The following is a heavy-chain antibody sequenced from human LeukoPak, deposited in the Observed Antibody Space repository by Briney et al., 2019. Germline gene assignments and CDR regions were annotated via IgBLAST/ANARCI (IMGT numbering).Heavy chain of an antibody. CDR2: MNPNTGNT. CDR1: GYTFNSYD. CDR3: ARDHCSRGSCLGGH. V-gene: IGHV1-8*01. Sequence: ASVKVSCKASGYTFNSYDINWVRQATGQGLEWMGWMNPNTGNTGYGERFQGRVTMTRDNSISTAYMELNSLTSEDTAVYYCARDHCSRGSCLGGHWGQGTLVTVSS. J-gene: IGHJ4*02. D-gene: IGHD2-15*01.